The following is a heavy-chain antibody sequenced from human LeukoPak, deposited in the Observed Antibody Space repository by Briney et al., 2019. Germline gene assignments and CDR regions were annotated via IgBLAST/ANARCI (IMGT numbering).Heavy chain of an antibody. D-gene: IGHD3-22*01. CDR2: IYSGGST. V-gene: IGHV3-66*01. Sequence: PGGSLRLSCVASGFSFSGYAMSWVRQAPGKGLEWVSVIYSGGSTYYADSVKGRFTISRDNSKNTLYLQMNSLRAEDTAVYYCARDLTKYYDSSGPVGYWGQGTLVTVSS. CDR1: GFSFSGYA. J-gene: IGHJ4*02. CDR3: ARDLTKYYDSSGPVGY.